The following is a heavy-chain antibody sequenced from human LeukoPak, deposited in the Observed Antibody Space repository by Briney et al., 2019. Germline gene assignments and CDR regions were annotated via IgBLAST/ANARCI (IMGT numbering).Heavy chain of an antibody. CDR1: GYTFTSYG. CDR2: ISAYNGNT. D-gene: IGHD3-16*01. CDR3: TTRSCGAGACSSSFYYYYGLHF. V-gene: IGHV1-18*01. J-gene: IGHJ6*02. Sequence: ASVKVSCKASGYTFTSYGISWVRLAPGQGLEWMGWISAYNGNTNYAQKLQGRATMTTDTSTSTAYMELSSLKSEDTAIYYCTTRSCGAGACSSSFYYYYGLHFWGQGTTVSVSS.